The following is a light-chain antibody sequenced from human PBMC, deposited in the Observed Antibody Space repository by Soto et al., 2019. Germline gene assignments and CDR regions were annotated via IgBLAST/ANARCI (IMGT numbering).Light chain of an antibody. CDR2: AAS. J-gene: IGKJ2*01. V-gene: IGKV1-9*01. Sequence: DIQLTQSPSFLSASVGDRVTITCRASQGISSYLAWYQQKPGKAPKLLIYAASTLQSGVSSRFSGSGSGTEFTITISSLQPEDFATYYCQQLNSYPYTFGQGTKLEIK. CDR1: QGISSY. CDR3: QQLNSYPYT.